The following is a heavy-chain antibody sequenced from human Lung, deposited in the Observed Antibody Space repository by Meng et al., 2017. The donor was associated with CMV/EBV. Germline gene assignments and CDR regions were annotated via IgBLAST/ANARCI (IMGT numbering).Heavy chain of an antibody. V-gene: IGHV1-18*01. D-gene: IGHD3-10*01. J-gene: IGHJ4*02. CDR1: DNAFSGWG. CDR3: GGGAPGRSYSDY. CDR2: LGAHDNDT. Sequence: VMKPGASITVSCSGFDNAFSGWGVSGLRQAPGQGRVWMAWLGAHDNDTTHATRCQSRAAVTADRPTATAYMEVRSLRSDDSSVDNCGGGAPGRSYSDYWGQGTLVTVSS.